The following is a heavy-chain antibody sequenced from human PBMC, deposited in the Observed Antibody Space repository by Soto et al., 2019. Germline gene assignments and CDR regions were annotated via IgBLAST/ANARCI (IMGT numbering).Heavy chain of an antibody. V-gene: IGHV3-23*01. CDR3: ANRDTSMVTRYYYGMDV. D-gene: IGHD5-18*01. CDR1: GFTFSSYA. J-gene: IGHJ6*02. Sequence: VGSLRLSCAASGFTFSSYAMSWVRQAPGKGLEWVSAISGSGGNTYYADSVKGRFTISRDNSKNTLYLQMNSLRAEDTAVYYCANRDTSMVTRYYYGMDVWGQGTTVTVSS. CDR2: ISGSGGNT.